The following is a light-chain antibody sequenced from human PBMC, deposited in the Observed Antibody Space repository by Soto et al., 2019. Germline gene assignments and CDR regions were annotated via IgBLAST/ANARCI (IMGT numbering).Light chain of an antibody. J-gene: IGKJ4*01. CDR1: QSVSSSY. Sequence: EIVLTQSPGTLSLSPGERATLSCRASQSVSSSYLAWYQQKLGQSPRLLIYGASSRATGFPDRFSGSGSGTDFTLTINRLEPEDFAVYYCQQYGSSPVTFGGGTKEEIK. V-gene: IGKV3-20*01. CDR2: GAS. CDR3: QQYGSSPVT.